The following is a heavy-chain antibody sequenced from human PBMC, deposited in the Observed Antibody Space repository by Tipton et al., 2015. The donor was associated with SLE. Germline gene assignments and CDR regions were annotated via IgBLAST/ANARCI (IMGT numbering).Heavy chain of an antibody. D-gene: IGHD2-2*01. CDR3: AVGYCESTSCQREYYHH. CDR1: GGFISSGSYF. CDR2: INYSGST. V-gene: IGHV4-39*07. J-gene: IGHJ1*01. Sequence: TLSLTCTVSGGFISSGSYFWTWIRQPPGKGLEWIGEINYSGSTNYNPSLKSRVTISVDTSKNQFSLRLTSVTAADTAVYYCAVGYCESTSCQREYYHHWGQGTLVTVSS.